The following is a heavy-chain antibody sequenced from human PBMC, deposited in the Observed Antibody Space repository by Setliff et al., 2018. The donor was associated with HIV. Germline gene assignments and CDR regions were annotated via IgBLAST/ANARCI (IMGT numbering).Heavy chain of an antibody. CDR1: GGTFSTYA. D-gene: IGHD6-13*01. V-gene: IGHV1-69*13. CDR2: IIPIFGTT. CDR3: ARDPDRVRGIYHYYMDV. Sequence: AASVKVSCKASGGTFSTYAISWVRQAPGQGLEWMGGIIPIFGTTNYAQKFQGRVTITADDSTSTAYMELTSLRSEDTAVYYCARDPDRVRGIYHYYMDVWGQGTTVTVSS. J-gene: IGHJ6*03.